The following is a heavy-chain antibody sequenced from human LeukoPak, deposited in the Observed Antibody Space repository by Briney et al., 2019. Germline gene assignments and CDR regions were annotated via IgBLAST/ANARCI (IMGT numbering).Heavy chain of an antibody. CDR3: ARVKDFAYSFFGL. CDR1: GGSISQYY. CDR2: VYRSGNT. J-gene: IGHJ2*01. Sequence: SETLSLTCTLSGGSISQYYWSWIRQPPRKGPEWIGYVYRSGNTNYNPSLKSRVTISVDTSKNHFSLNLTSVTAADTAVYYCARVKDFAYSFFGLWGRGTLVTVSS. V-gene: IGHV4-59*01.